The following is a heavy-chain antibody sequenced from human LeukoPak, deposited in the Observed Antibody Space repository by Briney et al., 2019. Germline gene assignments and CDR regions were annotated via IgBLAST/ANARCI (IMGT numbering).Heavy chain of an antibody. CDR3: ARDLARYGDYVSYYYYMDV. J-gene: IGHJ6*03. CDR2: INPNSGGT. CDR1: GYTFTGYY. V-gene: IGHV1-2*02. D-gene: IGHD4-17*01. Sequence: GASVKVSCKASGYTFTGYYMHWVRQAPGQGLEWMGWINPNSGGTNYAQKFQGRVTMTRDTSISTAYMELSRLRSDDTAVYYCARDLARYGDYVSYYYYMDVWGKGTTVTISS.